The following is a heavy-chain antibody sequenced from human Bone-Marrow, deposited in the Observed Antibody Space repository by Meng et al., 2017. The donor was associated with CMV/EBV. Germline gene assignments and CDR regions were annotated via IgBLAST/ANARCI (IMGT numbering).Heavy chain of an antibody. CDR3: ARDGVGYGAYWYFDD. CDR1: GFNFSSYS. J-gene: IGHJ4*02. Sequence: GGSLKISCAASGFNFSSYSMNWVRQAPGKGLEWVSSISSSSSYIYYADSVKGRFTISRDNAKNSLFLQMNSLIAEDTAIYYCARDGVGYGAYWYFDDWGEGTLVTVSS. CDR2: ISSSSSYI. D-gene: IGHD5-12*01. V-gene: IGHV3-21*01.